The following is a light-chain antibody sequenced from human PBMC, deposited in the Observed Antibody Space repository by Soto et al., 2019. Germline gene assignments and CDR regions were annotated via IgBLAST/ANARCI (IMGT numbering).Light chain of an antibody. J-gene: IGKJ1*01. Sequence: EIVMTRSPASLSVSPGERATLSCRASQSVSSNLAWYQQKPGQAPRLLIYGASTGATGVPARFSGSGSGTDFTLTISSLQSEDFAVYYCQQYNNWPRTFGQGTKV. CDR2: GAS. CDR3: QQYNNWPRT. V-gene: IGKV3-15*01. CDR1: QSVSSN.